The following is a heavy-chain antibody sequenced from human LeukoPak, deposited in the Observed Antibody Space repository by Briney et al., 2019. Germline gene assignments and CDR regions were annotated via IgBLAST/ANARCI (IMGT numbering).Heavy chain of an antibody. CDR3: ARGHRADGYSYGPYYFDY. J-gene: IGHJ4*02. CDR2: INSGGST. D-gene: IGHD5-24*01. Sequence: GGSLGLSCAASGFIFSSNYMSWVRQAPGKGLEWVSVINSGGSTYHADSVKGRFTISRDNSKNTLYLQMNSLRAEDTAVYYCARGHRADGYSYGPYYFDYWGQGTLVTVSS. CDR1: GFIFSSNY. V-gene: IGHV3-53*01.